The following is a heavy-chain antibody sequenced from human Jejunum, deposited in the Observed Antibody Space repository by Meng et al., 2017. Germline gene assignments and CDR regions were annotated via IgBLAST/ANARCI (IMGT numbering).Heavy chain of an antibody. D-gene: IGHD5-18*01. V-gene: IGHV3-15*01. CDR3: TAARGYRDGSNC. CDR1: GFTSSDAW. J-gene: IGHJ4*02. CDR2: IKSITDGGTT. Sequence: GESLKISCAASGFTSSDAWMTWVRQAPGKGLVYVGHIKSITDGGTTDYAAPVKGRFTISRDDSKNMVYLQMISLKTEDTAVYYCTAARGYRDGSNCWGQGTLVTVSS.